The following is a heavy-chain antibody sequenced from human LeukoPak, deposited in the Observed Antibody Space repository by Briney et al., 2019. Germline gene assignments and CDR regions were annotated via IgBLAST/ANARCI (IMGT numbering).Heavy chain of an antibody. CDR1: GFTFDDYA. J-gene: IGHJ4*02. V-gene: IGHV3-9*01. D-gene: IGHD3-22*01. Sequence: GRSLRLSCAASGFTFDDYAMHWVRQAPGKGLEWVSGISWNSGSIGYADSVKGRFTISRDNAKNSLYLQMNSLRAEDTALYYCAKAVYNYDSSGPHYWGQGTLVTVSS. CDR2: ISWNSGSI. CDR3: AKAVYNYDSSGPHY.